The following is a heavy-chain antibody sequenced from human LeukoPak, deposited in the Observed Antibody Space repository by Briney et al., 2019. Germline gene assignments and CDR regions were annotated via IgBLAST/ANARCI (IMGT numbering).Heavy chain of an antibody. CDR3: ARGDWNYGAFDI. CDR1: GYTFTSYY. CDR2: INPSGGGT. Sequence: ASVKVSCKASGYTFTSYYMHWVRQVPGQGLEWMGIINPSGGGTSYAQKFQGRVSMTWATSTTTVYMELSSLRSEDAAVYYCARGDWNYGAFDIWGQGTMVTVSS. J-gene: IGHJ3*02. D-gene: IGHD1-7*01. V-gene: IGHV1-46*01.